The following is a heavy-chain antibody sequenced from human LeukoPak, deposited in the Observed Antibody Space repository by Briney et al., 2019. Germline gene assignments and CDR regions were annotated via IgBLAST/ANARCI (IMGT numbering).Heavy chain of an antibody. J-gene: IGHJ4*02. CDR1: GFTFSSYG. CDR3: AKSGGGEFPALLGYFDY. CDR2: IWYDGSNK. V-gene: IGHV3-33*06. Sequence: GRSLRLSCAASGFTFSSYGMHWVRQAPGKGLEWVAVIWYDGSNKYYADSVKGRFTISRDNSKNTLYLQMNSLRAEDTAVYYCAKSGGGEFPALLGYFDYWGQGTLVTVSS. D-gene: IGHD3-16*01.